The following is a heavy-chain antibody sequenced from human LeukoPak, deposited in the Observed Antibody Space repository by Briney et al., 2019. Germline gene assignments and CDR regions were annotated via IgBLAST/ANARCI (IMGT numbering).Heavy chain of an antibody. J-gene: IGHJ4*02. CDR2: ISAYNCNI. CDR1: GYTFTSYG. V-gene: IGHV1-18*01. CDR3: TIMTHCTGGTCYSYDH. D-gene: IGHD2-15*01. Sequence: ASVKVSCKTSGYTFTSYGITWVRQAPGKGLEWMGWISAYNCNIDYAQNLQGRVTMTTDTSTSTAYMELRSLRSDDTAVYYCTIMTHCTGGTCYSYDHWGQGTMVAVSS.